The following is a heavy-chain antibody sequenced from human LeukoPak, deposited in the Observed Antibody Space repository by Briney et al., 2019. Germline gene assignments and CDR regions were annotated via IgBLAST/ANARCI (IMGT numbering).Heavy chain of an antibody. CDR3: ARDDSGGSFFDY. V-gene: IGHV1-69*06. D-gene: IGHD2-15*01. CDR2: IIPIFGTA. J-gene: IGHJ4*02. Sequence: ASVKVSCKASGGTFSSYAISWVRQAPGQGLEWMGGIIPIFGTANYAQKFQGRVTITADKSTSTAYMELNSLRSEDTAVYYCARDDSGGSFFDYWGQGTLVTVSS. CDR1: GGTFSSYA.